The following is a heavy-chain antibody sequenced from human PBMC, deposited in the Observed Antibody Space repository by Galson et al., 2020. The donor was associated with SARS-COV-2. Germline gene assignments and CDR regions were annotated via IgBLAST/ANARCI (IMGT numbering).Heavy chain of an antibody. CDR1: GGSINNYF. CDR3: ARDSDYGGIENKFEI. V-gene: IGHV4-59*01. J-gene: IGHJ3*02. Sequence: SETLSLTCSVSGGSINNYFWSWIRQPPGKGLEWIGYIYYRGSTNYSPSFKSRVTISVDTSKNQFSLKVTSVTAADTAVYYCARDSDYGGIENKFEIWGQGTMVTVSS. D-gene: IGHD4-17*01. CDR2: IYYRGST.